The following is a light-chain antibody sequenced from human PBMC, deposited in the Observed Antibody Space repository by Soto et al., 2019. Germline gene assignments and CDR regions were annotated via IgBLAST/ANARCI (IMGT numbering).Light chain of an antibody. CDR3: SSYGGSNNVV. CDR2: AND. CDR1: SSSIGSNT. J-gene: IGLJ2*01. V-gene: IGLV1-44*01. Sequence: QSVLTQPPSASGTPGQRVTISCSGSSSSIGSNTVNWYQQLPGRAPKLLIYANDQRPSGVPDRFSAFKSGTSASLAISGLQSEDEADYYCSSYGGSNNVVFGGGTKLTVL.